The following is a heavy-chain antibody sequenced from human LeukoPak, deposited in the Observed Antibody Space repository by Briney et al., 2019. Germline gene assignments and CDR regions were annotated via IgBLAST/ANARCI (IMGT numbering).Heavy chain of an antibody. CDR1: GFTLSGYA. D-gene: IGHD3-10*01. J-gene: IGHJ6*02. CDR2: IWYDGSNK. V-gene: IGHV3-33*08. Sequence: PGGSLRLSCAVSGFTLSGYAMHWVRQAPGKGLEWVAVIWYDGSNKYYADSVKGRFTISRDNSKNTLYLQMNSLRAEDTAVYYCARDSLWFGELYGMDVWGQGTTVTVSS. CDR3: ARDSLWFGELYGMDV.